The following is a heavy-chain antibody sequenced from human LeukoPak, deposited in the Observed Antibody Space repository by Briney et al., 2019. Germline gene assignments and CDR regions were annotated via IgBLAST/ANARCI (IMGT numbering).Heavy chain of an antibody. D-gene: IGHD4-17*01. CDR2: ISYDGSNK. CDR3: ARDRYDYGEGEGFDY. Sequence: PGGSLRLSCAASGFTLSSYAMHWGRQAPGKGLEWGAVISYDGSNKYYADSVKGRFTISRDNSKNTLYLQMNSLRAEDTAVYYCARDRYDYGEGEGFDYWGQGTLVTVSS. CDR1: GFTLSSYA. V-gene: IGHV3-30*04. J-gene: IGHJ4*02.